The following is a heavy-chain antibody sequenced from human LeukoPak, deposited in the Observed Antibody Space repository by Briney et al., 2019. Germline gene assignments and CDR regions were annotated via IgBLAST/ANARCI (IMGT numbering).Heavy chain of an antibody. CDR2: LYHDGGT. V-gene: IGHV3-53*01. D-gene: IGHD3-10*01. J-gene: IGHJ4*02. CDR3: VHGWASYGSGSSEFFDY. Sequence: GGSLRLSCAASGFTVSSNYMSWVRQAPGKGLEYVSVLYHDGGTYSADSVKGRFTISRDNSKNTLHFQMNSLRVEDTAMYYCVHGWASYGSGSSEFFDYWGQGSLVTVSS. CDR1: GFTVSSNY.